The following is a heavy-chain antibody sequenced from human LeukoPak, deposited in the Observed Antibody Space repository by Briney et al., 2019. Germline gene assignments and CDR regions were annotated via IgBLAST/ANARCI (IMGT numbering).Heavy chain of an antibody. J-gene: IGHJ4*02. D-gene: IGHD2-2*02. CDR2: INHSGNT. CDR3: ARGSCSSTSCYTV. Sequence: SETLSLTCAVYGGSFSGYYWSWIRQPPGKGLEWIGEINHSGNTNYNPSLKSRVTISVDTSKNQFSLKLSSVTAADTAVYYCARGSCSSTSCYTVWGQGTLVTVSS. V-gene: IGHV4-34*01. CDR1: GGSFSGYY.